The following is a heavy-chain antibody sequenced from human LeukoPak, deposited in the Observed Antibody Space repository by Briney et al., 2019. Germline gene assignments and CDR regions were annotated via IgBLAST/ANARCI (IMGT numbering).Heavy chain of an antibody. CDR2: ISAYNGNT. Sequence: ASVKVSCKASGYTFTSYGISWVRQAPGQGLEWMGWISAYNGNTNYAQKLQGRVTMTTDTSTSTAYMELRSLRSDDTAVYYCARRGPFYSSGWYAPPALVYESDYWGQGTLVTVSS. D-gene: IGHD6-19*01. CDR1: GYTFTSYG. V-gene: IGHV1-18*01. J-gene: IGHJ4*02. CDR3: ARRGPFYSSGWYAPPALVYESDY.